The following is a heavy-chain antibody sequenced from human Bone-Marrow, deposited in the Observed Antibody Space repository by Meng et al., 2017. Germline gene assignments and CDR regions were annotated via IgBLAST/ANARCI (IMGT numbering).Heavy chain of an antibody. V-gene: IGHV3-30*04. CDR3: ASEGHRGIYFFNGMDV. J-gene: IGHJ6*02. Sequence: GESLKISCAASGFLFRNYAIHWVRQAPGKGLEWVAFISYDGGNQYYADSEKGRFIISRDNSKNTLYLQMNTLRVDDTAVYYCASEGHRGIYFFNGMDVWGQGTTVTVSS. D-gene: IGHD6-25*01. CDR2: ISYDGGNQ. CDR1: GFLFRNYA.